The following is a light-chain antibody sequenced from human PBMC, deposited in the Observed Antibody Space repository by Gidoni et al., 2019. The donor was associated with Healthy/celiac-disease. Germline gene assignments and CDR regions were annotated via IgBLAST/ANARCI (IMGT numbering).Light chain of an antibody. CDR2: GAS. V-gene: IGKV3-15*01. Sequence: EIVMTQSPATLSVSPGERATLSCRASQSVSSNLAWYQQKPGQAPRLLIYGASTRATGIPARFSGSGSGTEFTLTISSLQSEDFAVYYCQQYNNWPLTFXPXTKVEIK. J-gene: IGKJ1*01. CDR1: QSVSSN. CDR3: QQYNNWPLT.